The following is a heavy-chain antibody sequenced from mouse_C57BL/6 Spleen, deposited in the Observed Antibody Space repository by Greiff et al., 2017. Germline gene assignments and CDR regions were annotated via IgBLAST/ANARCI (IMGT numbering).Heavy chain of an antibody. CDR3: TRIPGWYFDV. V-gene: IGHV5-9-1*02. CDR1: GFTFSSYA. Sequence: EVKVVESGEGLVKPGGSLKLSCAASGFTFSSYAMSWVRQTPEKRLEWVAYISSGGDYIYYADTVKGRFTISRDNARNTLYLQMSSLKSEDTAMYYCTRIPGWYFDVWGTGTTVTVSS. CDR2: ISSGGDYI. J-gene: IGHJ1*03.